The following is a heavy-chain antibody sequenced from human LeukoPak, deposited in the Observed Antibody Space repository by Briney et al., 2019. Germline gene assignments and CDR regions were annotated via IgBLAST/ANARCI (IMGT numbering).Heavy chain of an antibody. D-gene: IGHD5-18*01. J-gene: IGHJ5*02. CDR3: ARGLYSYGYGNWFDP. Sequence: SETLSLTCAVYGGSFSGYYWSWIRQPPGKGLEWIGEINHSGSTNYNPSLKSRVTTSVDTSKNQFSLKLSSVTAADTAVYYCARGLYSYGYGNWFDPWGQGTLVTVSS. V-gene: IGHV4-34*01. CDR1: GGSFSGYY. CDR2: INHSGST.